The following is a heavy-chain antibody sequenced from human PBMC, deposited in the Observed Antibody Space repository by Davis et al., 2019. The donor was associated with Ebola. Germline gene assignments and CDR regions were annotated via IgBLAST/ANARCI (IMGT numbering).Heavy chain of an antibody. CDR3: AREIAVAGTECDY. D-gene: IGHD6-19*01. CDR1: GFTFSDYY. CDR2: ISSSSSYT. J-gene: IGHJ4*02. Sequence: GESLKISCAASGFTFSDYYMSWIRQAPGKGLEWVSYISSSSSYTNYADSVKGRFTISRDNAKNSLYLQMNSLRDEDTAVYYCAREIAVAGTECDYWGQGTLVTVSS. V-gene: IGHV3-11*06.